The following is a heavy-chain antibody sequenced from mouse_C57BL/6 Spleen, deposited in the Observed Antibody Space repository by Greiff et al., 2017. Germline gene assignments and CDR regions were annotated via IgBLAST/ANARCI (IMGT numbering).Heavy chain of an antibody. Sequence: VKLMESGAELVKPGASVKMSCKASGYTFTTYPIEWMKQNHGKSLEWIGNFHPYNDDTKYNEKFKGKATLTVDKSSSTVYLELSRLTSDDSAVYYCASGGNYCFDYWGQGTTLTVSS. CDR2: FHPYNDDT. D-gene: IGHD2-1*01. CDR3: ASGGNYCFDY. J-gene: IGHJ2*01. CDR1: GYTFTTYP. V-gene: IGHV1-47*01.